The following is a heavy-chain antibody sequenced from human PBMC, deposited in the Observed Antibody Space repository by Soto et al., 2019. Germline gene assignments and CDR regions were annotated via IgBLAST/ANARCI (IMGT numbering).Heavy chain of an antibody. CDR1: GDTFSSYT. Sequence: QVQLVQSGAEMKKPGSSVKVSCRSGGDTFSSYTVSWVRQAPGQGLEWMGRVIPILGVTNYARKFQGRVSIPAEKSTSTAYMELRSLRSEDSGVYYCARRRYCGADCYSQYYYGMDVWGQGTTVTVSS. V-gene: IGHV1-69*02. CDR2: VIPILGVT. D-gene: IGHD2-21*02. J-gene: IGHJ6*02. CDR3: ARRRYCGADCYSQYYYGMDV.